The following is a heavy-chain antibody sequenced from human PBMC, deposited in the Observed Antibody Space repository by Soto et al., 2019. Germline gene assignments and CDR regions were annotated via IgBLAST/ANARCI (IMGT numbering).Heavy chain of an antibody. CDR2: INPNSGGT. V-gene: IGHV1-2*02. CDR1: GYTFTGYY. Sequence: ASVKVSCKASGYTFTGYYMHWVRQAPGQGLEWMGWINPNSGGTNYAQKFQGRVTMTRDTSISTAYMELSRLRSDDTAVYYCARGPSSSSPYYYYGMDVWRQGTTVTVSS. CDR3: ARGPSSSSPYYYYGMDV. D-gene: IGHD6-6*01. J-gene: IGHJ6*02.